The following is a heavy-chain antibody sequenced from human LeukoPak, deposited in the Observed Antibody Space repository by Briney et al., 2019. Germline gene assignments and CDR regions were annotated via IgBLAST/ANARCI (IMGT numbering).Heavy chain of an antibody. CDR1: GYTFGNYG. J-gene: IGHJ4*02. Sequence: ASVKVSCKAAGYTFGNYGIKWVRQATGQGLEWMGWMNPNSGDTGYAQKFQGRVTTTRDTSISTAYMELSSLRSEDTAVYYCARGGWLVLRYFDYWGQGTQITVSS. CDR3: ARGGWLVLRYFDY. V-gene: IGHV1-8*02. CDR2: MNPNSGDT. D-gene: IGHD3-9*01.